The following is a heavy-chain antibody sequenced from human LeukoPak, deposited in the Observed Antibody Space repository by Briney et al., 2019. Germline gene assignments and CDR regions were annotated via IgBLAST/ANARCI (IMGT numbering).Heavy chain of an antibody. CDR2: INHSGST. CDR1: GGSFSGYY. Sequence: SETLSLTCAVYGGSFSGYYWSWIRQPPGEGLEWIGEINHSGSTNYNPSLKSRVTISVDTSKNQFSLKLSSVTAADTAVYYCAGRDGSWYDYWGQGTLVTVSS. CDR3: AGRDGSWYDY. V-gene: IGHV4-34*01. D-gene: IGHD6-13*01. J-gene: IGHJ4*02.